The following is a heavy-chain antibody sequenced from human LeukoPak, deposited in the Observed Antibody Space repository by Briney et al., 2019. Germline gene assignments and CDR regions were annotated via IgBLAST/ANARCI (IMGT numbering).Heavy chain of an antibody. V-gene: IGHV3-23*01. Sequence: PGGSLRLSCAASGFTFRSYAMRWVRQAPGKGLEWVSAISGRGGSTYYADSVKGRFTISRDNEKNTRYLQMNSLRAEYTAVYYCAKEVGATYFDYWGQGTLVTVSS. CDR2: ISGRGGST. CDR3: AKEVGATYFDY. CDR1: GFTFRSYA. J-gene: IGHJ4*02. D-gene: IGHD1-26*01.